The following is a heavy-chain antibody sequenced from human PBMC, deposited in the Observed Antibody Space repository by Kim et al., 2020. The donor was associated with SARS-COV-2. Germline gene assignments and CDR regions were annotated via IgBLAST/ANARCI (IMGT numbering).Heavy chain of an antibody. V-gene: IGHV4-59*01. Sequence: PALRRRVTISVDTSKNQFSRKLSSVTDADTAVYYCARATGYYGDYAWFDPWGQGTLVTVSS. CDR3: ARATGYYGDYAWFDP. D-gene: IGHD4-17*01. J-gene: IGHJ5*02.